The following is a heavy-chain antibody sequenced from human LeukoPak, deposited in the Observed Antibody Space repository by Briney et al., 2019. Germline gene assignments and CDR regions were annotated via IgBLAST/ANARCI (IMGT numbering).Heavy chain of an antibody. Sequence: LSLTCSVSGYSISSGYCWGWIRQPPGKGLEWVGFIRSKAYGGTTEYAASVKGRFTISRDDSKSIAYLQMNSLKTEDTAVYYCTTGLGDYWGQGTLVTVSS. CDR1: GYSISSGYC. J-gene: IGHJ4*02. D-gene: IGHD3-16*01. V-gene: IGHV3-49*03. CDR2: IRSKAYGGTT. CDR3: TTGLGDY.